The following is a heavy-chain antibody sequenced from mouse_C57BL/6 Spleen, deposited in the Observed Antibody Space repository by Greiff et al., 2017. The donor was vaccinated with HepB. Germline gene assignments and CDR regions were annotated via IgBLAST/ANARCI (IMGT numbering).Heavy chain of an antibody. CDR3: ARKGDYGFDY. Sequence: LVESGAELVRPGTSVKVSCKASGYAFTNYLIEWVKQRPGQGLEWIGVINPGSGGTNYNEKFKGKATLTADKSSSTAYMQLSSLTSEDSAVYFCARKGDYGFDYWGQGTTLTVSS. D-gene: IGHD2-4*01. CDR1: GYAFTNYL. V-gene: IGHV1-54*01. CDR2: INPGSGGT. J-gene: IGHJ2*01.